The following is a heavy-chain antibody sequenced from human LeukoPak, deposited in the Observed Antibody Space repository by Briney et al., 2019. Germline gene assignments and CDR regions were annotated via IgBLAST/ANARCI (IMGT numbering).Heavy chain of an antibody. CDR1: GFTFSSYG. CDR3: AKAPPDDSSGYYSPTGDY. CDR2: ISGSGGST. V-gene: IGHV3-23*01. J-gene: IGHJ4*02. D-gene: IGHD3-22*01. Sequence: GGSLRLSCAASGFTFSSYGMSWVRQAPGKGLEWVSAISGSGGSTYYADSVKGRFTISRDNSKNTLYLQMNSLRAEDTAVYYCAKAPPDDSSGYYSPTGDYWGQGTLVTVSS.